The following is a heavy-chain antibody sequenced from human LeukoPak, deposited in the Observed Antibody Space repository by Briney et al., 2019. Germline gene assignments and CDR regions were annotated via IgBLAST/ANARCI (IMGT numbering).Heavy chain of an antibody. J-gene: IGHJ4*02. D-gene: IGHD3-3*01. V-gene: IGHV3-49*04. CDR3: TQTKIRFLEWFIFDY. Sequence: QPGRSLRLSCTASGFTFGDYAMSWVRQAPGKGLEWVGFIRSKAYGGTTEYAASVKGRFTILRDDSKSIAYLQMNSLKTEDTAVYYCTQTKIRFLEWFIFDYWGQGTLVTVSS. CDR2: IRSKAYGGTT. CDR1: GFTFGDYA.